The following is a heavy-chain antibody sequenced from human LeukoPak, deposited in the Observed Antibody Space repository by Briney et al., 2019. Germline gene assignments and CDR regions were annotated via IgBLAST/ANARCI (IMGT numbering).Heavy chain of an antibody. CDR2: IISGGTT. J-gene: IGHJ4*02. CDR3: AREAVTRSYFDY. CDR1: GFTVSSNY. D-gene: IGHD4-17*01. Sequence: PGGSLRLSCAASGFTVSSNYMSWVRQAPGKGLEWVSVIISGGTTSYAGSVRGRFAISRDNSKNTLYLQMNSLRAEDTAVYYCAREAVTRSYFDYWGQGTLVTVSS. V-gene: IGHV3-66*01.